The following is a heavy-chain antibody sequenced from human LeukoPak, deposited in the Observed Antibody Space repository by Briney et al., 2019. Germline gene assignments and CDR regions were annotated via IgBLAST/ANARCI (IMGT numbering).Heavy chain of an antibody. CDR1: GGSISSSSYY. CDR3: ASIRGYYFDY. V-gene: IGHV4-39*07. Sequence: SETLSLTCTVSGGSISSSSYYWGWIRQPPGKGLEWIGSIYYSGSTYYNPSLKSRVTISVDTSKNQFSLKLSSVTAADMAVYYCASIRGYYFDYWGQGTLVTVSS. J-gene: IGHJ4*02. CDR2: IYYSGST. D-gene: IGHD4-23*01.